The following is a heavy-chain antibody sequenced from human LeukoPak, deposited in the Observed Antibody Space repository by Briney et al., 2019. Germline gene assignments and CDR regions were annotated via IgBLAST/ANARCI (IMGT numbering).Heavy chain of an antibody. CDR2: IKQDGSEK. J-gene: IGHJ6*04. CDR3: ARVDYGSGSPEVMDV. D-gene: IGHD3-10*01. CDR1: GFTFSNYW. V-gene: IGHV3-7*04. Sequence: PGGSLRLSCAASGFTFSNYWMTWVRQAPGKGLEWVANIKQDGSEKYYVDSVKGRITISRDNAKNSLYLQMNSLRAEDTAVYYCARVDYGSGSPEVMDVWGKGTTVTISS.